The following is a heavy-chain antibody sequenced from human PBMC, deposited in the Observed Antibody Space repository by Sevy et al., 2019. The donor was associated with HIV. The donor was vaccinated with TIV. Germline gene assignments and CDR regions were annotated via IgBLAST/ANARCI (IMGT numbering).Heavy chain of an antibody. D-gene: IGHD7-27*01. CDR3: AREATKGTENTGDRPNYFDY. CDR1: GFTFSSYW. V-gene: IGHV3-7*03. J-gene: IGHJ4*02. Sequence: GGSLRLSGAASGFTFSSYWLSWVRQAPGKGLEWVANIKQDGSEKYYVDSVKGRFTISRDNAKNSLYLQMNSLRAEDTAVYYCAREATKGTENTGDRPNYFDYWGQGTLVTVSS. CDR2: IKQDGSEK.